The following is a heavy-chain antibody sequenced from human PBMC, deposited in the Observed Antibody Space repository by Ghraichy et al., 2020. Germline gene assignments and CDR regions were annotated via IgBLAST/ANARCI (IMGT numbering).Heavy chain of an antibody. CDR3: ARQSIVPTIRRPYYFDY. V-gene: IGHV4-39*01. CDR1: GGSISSSNYY. D-gene: IGHD5-12*01. CDR2: IYYSGST. J-gene: IGHJ4*02. Sequence: SETLSLTCTVSGGSISSSNYYWGWIRQPPGKGLEWIGSIYYSGSTYYNPSLKSRVTISVDTSKNQVSLKLSSVTAADTAVYYCARQSIVPTIRRPYYFDYWGQGTLVTVSS.